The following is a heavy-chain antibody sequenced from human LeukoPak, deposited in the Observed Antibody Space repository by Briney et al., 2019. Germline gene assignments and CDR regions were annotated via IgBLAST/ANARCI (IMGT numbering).Heavy chain of an antibody. V-gene: IGHV3-23*01. Sequence: GGPLRLSCAASGFTFSSYAMSWVRQAPGKGLEWVSAISGSGISTYYADSVKGRFTISRDNSKNTLYLQMNSLRAEDTAVYYCAKSGGDCSGGSCYLIWFDPWGQGTLVTVSS. CDR2: ISGSGIST. J-gene: IGHJ5*02. D-gene: IGHD2-15*01. CDR3: AKSGGDCSGGSCYLIWFDP. CDR1: GFTFSSYA.